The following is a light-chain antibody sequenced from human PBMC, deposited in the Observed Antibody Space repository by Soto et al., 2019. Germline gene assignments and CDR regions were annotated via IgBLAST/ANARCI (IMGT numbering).Light chain of an antibody. V-gene: IGKV3-15*01. CDR1: QSISSN. CDR2: GAS. Sequence: EIVMTQSPVTLPVSPGEGATLSCRASQSISSNLAWYQQKPGQAPRLLIYGASTRATGIPARFSGSGSGTEFTLTISSLQSEDFAVYYCQQYNNWLRTFGQGTKVEIK. CDR3: QQYNNWLRT. J-gene: IGKJ1*01.